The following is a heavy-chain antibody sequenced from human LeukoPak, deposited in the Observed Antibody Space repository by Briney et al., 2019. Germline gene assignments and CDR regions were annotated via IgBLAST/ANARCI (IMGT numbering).Heavy chain of an antibody. CDR3: ATDPTDYYDSSGYSI. Sequence: GASVKVSCKASGGTFSSYAISWVRQAPGQGLEWMGGIIPIFGTANYAQKFQGRVTMTEDTSTDTAYMELSSLRSEDTAVYYCATDPTDYYDSSGYSIWGQGTLVTVSS. J-gene: IGHJ4*02. V-gene: IGHV1-69*06. CDR1: GGTFSSYA. D-gene: IGHD3-22*01. CDR2: IIPIFGTA.